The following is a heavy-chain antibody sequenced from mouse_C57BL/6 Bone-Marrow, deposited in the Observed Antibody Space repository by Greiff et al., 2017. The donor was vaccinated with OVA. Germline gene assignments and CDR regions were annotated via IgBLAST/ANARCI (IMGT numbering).Heavy chain of an antibody. CDR1: GYTFTSYW. CDR3: ARCPPRLYFDY. J-gene: IGHJ2*01. Sequence: VQLQQPGAELVMPGASVKLSCKASGYTFTSYWMHWVKQRPGQGLEWIGEIDPSDSYTNYNQKFKGKSTLTVDKSSSTAYMQLSSLTSEDSAVYYCARCPPRLYFDYWGQGTTLTVSS. CDR2: IDPSDSYT. D-gene: IGHD1-2*01. V-gene: IGHV1-69*01.